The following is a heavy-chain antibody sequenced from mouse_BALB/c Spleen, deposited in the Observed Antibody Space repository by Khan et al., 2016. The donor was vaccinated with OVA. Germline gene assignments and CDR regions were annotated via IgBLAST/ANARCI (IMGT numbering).Heavy chain of an antibody. V-gene: IGHV1-52*01. CDR1: GYTFTSYW. CDR3: ARNPFAY. CDR2: IDPYDSET. Sequence: QVQLQQPGAELVRPGASVKLSCEASGYTFTSYWLNWVKQSPEQGLEWIGRIDPYDSETHYNQNFKDKAILTVDKTSSTAYMQLSSLTSEDSAVYFCARNPFAYWGQGTLVTVSA. J-gene: IGHJ3*01.